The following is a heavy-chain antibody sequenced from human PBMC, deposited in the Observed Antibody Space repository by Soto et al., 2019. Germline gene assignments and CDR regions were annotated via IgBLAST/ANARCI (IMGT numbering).Heavy chain of an antibody. CDR1: GFTFSSFG. CDR2: ISYDGSNK. CDR3: AKDRRPNYYYGMDV. J-gene: IGHJ6*02. Sequence: QVRLVESGGGVVQPGRSLRLSCAASGFTFSSFGMHWVRQAPGTGLEWVAVISYDGSNKYYADSVKGRFTISRDNSKNTLYLQMNSLRAEDTAVYYCAKDRRPNYYYGMDVWGQGTTVTVSS. V-gene: IGHV3-30*18. D-gene: IGHD6-25*01.